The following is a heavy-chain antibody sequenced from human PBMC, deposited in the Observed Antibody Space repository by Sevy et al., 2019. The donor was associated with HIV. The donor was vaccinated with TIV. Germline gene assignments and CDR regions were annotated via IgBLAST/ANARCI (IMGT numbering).Heavy chain of an antibody. V-gene: IGHV3-30*18. J-gene: IGHJ4*02. CDR3: AKDILGDNSPWFFFDY. Sequence: GGSLRLSCAVSGFTFRSYGIHWVRQSPGKGLEWVAFISFDGRNTYSADSVKGRFTVSRDNSNNAVYLQMNNLRTEDTAMYYCAKDILGDNSPWFFFDYWGQGTQVTV. D-gene: IGHD3-9*01. CDR2: ISFDGRNT. CDR1: GFTFRSYG.